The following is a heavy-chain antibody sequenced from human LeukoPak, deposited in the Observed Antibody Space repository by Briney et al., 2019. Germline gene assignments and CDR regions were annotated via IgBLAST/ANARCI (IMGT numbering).Heavy chain of an antibody. D-gene: IGHD6-19*01. V-gene: IGHV3-13*01. CDR1: GFTFSSYG. CDR3: ARSKSYSSGWTDFDC. J-gene: IGHJ4*02. CDR2: IGTAGNT. Sequence: PGRSLRLSCAASGFTFSSYGMHWVRQPTGKGLEWVSVIGTAGNTYYTDSVKGRFTISRENAKNSLYLQMDNLRAEDTAVYYCARSKSYSSGWTDFDCWGQGTLVTVSS.